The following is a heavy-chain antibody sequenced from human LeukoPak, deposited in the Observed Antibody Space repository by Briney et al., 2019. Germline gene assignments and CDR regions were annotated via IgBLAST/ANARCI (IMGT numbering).Heavy chain of an antibody. CDR3: ARRAADAFDI. Sequence: GESLKISCKGSGFSFTTYWIVWVRQMPGQGLEWMGIIYPSDSDTRYSPSFQGQVTISADKSITTAYLQWSSLKASDTAMYHCARRAADAFDIWGQGTMVTVSS. CDR2: IYPSDSDT. J-gene: IGHJ3*02. V-gene: IGHV5-51*01. CDR1: GFSFTTYW.